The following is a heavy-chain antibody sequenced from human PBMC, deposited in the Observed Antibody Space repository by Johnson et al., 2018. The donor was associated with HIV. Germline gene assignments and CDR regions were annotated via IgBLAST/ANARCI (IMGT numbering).Heavy chain of an antibody. D-gene: IGHD1-26*01. V-gene: IGHV3-20*04. Sequence: VQLVESGGGLVKPGGSLRLSCAASGFTFDDYGMSWVRQAPGKGLEWVSGINWNGGSIGYADSVKGRFTISRDNAKNSLYLQMNSLRAEDTAVYYCATFGGGSFHAFDIWGQGTMVTVSS. CDR1: GFTFDDYG. CDR3: ATFGGGSFHAFDI. CDR2: INWNGGSI. J-gene: IGHJ3*02.